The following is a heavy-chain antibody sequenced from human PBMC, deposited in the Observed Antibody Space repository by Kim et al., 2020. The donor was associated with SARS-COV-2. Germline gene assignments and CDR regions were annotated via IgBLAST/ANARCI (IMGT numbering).Heavy chain of an antibody. Sequence: GGSLRLSCAASGFTFSIYAMSWVRQAPGKGLEWVSAISGSGGSTYYADSVKGRFTISRDNSKNTLYLQMNSLRAEDTAVYYCAKAIRHSSSCLDYWGQGTLVTVSS. V-gene: IGHV3-23*01. J-gene: IGHJ4*02. CDR1: GFTFSIYA. D-gene: IGHD6-13*01. CDR2: ISGSGGST. CDR3: AKAIRHSSSCLDY.